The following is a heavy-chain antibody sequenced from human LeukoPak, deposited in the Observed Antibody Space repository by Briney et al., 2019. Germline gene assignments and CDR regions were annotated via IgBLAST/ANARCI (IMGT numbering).Heavy chain of an antibody. D-gene: IGHD6-19*01. Sequence: GGSLRLSCAASGFTFSSYAMSWVRQAPGKGLEWVSAISGSGGSTYYADSVKGRFNISRDNSKNTLYLQMNSLRAEDTAVYYCAKDWQWPKGDYYFDYWGQGTLVTVSS. V-gene: IGHV3-23*01. CDR2: ISGSGGST. J-gene: IGHJ4*02. CDR1: GFTFSSYA. CDR3: AKDWQWPKGDYYFDY.